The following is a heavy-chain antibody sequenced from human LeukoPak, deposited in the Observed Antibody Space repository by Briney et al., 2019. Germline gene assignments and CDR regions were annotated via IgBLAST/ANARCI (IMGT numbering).Heavy chain of an antibody. CDR1: GYTFTGYY. CDR2: VNPNSGGT. J-gene: IGHJ6*04. D-gene: IGHD3-10*01. Sequence: GASVKVSCKASGYTFTGYYMHWVRQAPGQGLEWMGWVNPNSGGTNYAQKFQGRVTMTRDTPISTAYMELSRLRSDDTAVYYCATEVRGWGSPLVDVWGKGTTVTVSS. V-gene: IGHV1-2*02. CDR3: ATEVRGWGSPLVDV.